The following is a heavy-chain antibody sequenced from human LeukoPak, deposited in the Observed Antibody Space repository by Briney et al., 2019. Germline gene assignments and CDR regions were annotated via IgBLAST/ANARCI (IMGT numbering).Heavy chain of an antibody. J-gene: IGHJ4*02. D-gene: IGHD6-19*01. V-gene: IGHV4-59*02. CDR2: IYNSGST. Sequence: SETLSLTCNVSGGSVSDYYWSWIRQPPGKGLEWIGYIYNSGSTNYNPSLKSRVTISVDTSKNQFSLKLSSVTAADTAVYYCEGRYSPPNIWYVGAVAGYDYWGQGTLVTVSS. CDR3: EGRYSPPNIWYVGAVAGYDY. CDR1: GGSVSDYY.